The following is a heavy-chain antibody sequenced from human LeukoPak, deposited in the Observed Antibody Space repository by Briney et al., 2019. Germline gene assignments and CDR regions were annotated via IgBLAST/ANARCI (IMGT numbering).Heavy chain of an antibody. V-gene: IGHV4-34*01. Sequence: PSETLSLTCAVYGGSFSGYYRSWIRQPPGKGLEWIGEINHSGSTNYNPSLKSRVTISVDTSKNQFSLKLSSVTAADTAVYYCARARYGYGDYLYYFDYWGQGTLVTVSS. CDR2: INHSGST. CDR3: ARARYGYGDYLYYFDY. J-gene: IGHJ4*02. CDR1: GGSFSGYY. D-gene: IGHD4-17*01.